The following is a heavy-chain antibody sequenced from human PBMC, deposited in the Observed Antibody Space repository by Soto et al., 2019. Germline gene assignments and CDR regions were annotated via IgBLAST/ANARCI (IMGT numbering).Heavy chain of an antibody. J-gene: IGHJ4*02. CDR3: AIALTDVDC. CDR2: FIPLLGIA. D-gene: IGHD2-15*01. Sequence: QVQLVQSGAEVRKPGSSVKVSCKASGGTFGTYTITWVRQAPGQGLEWMGRFIPLLGIANYAQKFQGRITISGERSTITGYLEMSSLRSEDTAVYYCAIALTDVDCWGQGTLITVSS. V-gene: IGHV1-69*02. CDR1: GGTFGTYT.